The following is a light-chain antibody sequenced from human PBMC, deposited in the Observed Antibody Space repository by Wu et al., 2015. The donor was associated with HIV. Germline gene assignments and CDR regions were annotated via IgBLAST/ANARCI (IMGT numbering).Light chain of an antibody. J-gene: IGKJ2*01. CDR1: QSVSSSY. CDR3: QQYGSSLYT. V-gene: IGKV3-20*01. CDR2: GAS. Sequence: EIVLTQSPGTLSLSPGERATLSCRASQSVSSSYLAWYQQKPGQAPRLLIYGASNRATGIPDRFSGSGSGTDFTLTISRLEPEDFAVYYCQQYGSSLYTFGLGDQRLEIK.